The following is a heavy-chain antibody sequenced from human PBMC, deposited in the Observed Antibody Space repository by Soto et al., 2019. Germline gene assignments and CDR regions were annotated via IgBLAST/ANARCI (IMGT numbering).Heavy chain of an antibody. CDR3: AKNWNWGSLVH. CDR1: GGSIGTDY. V-gene: IGHV4-59*08. Sequence: PSETLSLTCTVSGGSIGTDYWSWIRQSPGKGLEWIGFIYYGGSTNYNPSLKSRVTISVDTPKNQFSLKLSSVTAADTAVYYCAKNWNWGSLVHWGQGTLVTVCS. J-gene: IGHJ4*02. D-gene: IGHD7-27*01. CDR2: IYYGGST.